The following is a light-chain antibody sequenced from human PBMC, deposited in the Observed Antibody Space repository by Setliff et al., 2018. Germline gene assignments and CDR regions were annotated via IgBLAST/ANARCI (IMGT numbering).Light chain of an antibody. CDR1: SSDVGDYKY. CDR3: SSYTSLSTRV. CDR2: EVS. Sequence: QSVLTQPASVSGSPGQSITISCTGTSSDVGDYKYVSWYQQPPGKAPKLIIFEVSNRPSGIPNRFSGSKSGNTASLSISGLQAEDEADYYCSSYTSLSTRVFGTGTKVTVL. J-gene: IGLJ1*01. V-gene: IGLV2-14*01.